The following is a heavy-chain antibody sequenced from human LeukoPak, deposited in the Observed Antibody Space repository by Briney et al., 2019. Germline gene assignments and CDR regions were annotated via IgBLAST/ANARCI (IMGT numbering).Heavy chain of an antibody. V-gene: IGHV4-34*01. CDR3: ARGSGTVELPYYFDY. CDR1: GGSFSGYY. CDR2: INHSGST. J-gene: IGHJ4*02. Sequence: SETLSLTCAVYGGSFSGYYWSWIRQPPGKGLEWVGEINHSGSTNYNPSLKSRVTISVDTSKNQFSLKLSSVTAADTAVYYCARGSGTVELPYYFDYWGQGTLVTVSS. D-gene: IGHD1-7*01.